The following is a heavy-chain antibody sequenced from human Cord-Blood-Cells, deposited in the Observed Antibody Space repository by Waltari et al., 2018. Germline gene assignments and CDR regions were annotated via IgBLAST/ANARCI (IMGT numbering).Heavy chain of an antibody. CDR3: ARGGIEYSSSLVNPYYFDY. V-gene: IGHV1-2*02. J-gene: IGHJ4*02. CDR1: GTTFTGYY. D-gene: IGHD6-6*01. CDR2: INTNSGGT. Sequence: QVQLVQSGAEVKKPGASVKGSCKESGTTFTGYYMHSVRPAPGQGLEWMGWINTNSGGTNYAQKFQGRVTMTRDTSISTAYMELSRLRSDDTAVYCCARGGIEYSSSLVNPYYFDYWGQGTLVTVSS.